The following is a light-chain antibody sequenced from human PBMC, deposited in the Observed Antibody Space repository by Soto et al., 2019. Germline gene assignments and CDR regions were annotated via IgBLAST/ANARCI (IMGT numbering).Light chain of an antibody. CDR2: EGS. CDR1: SSDVGSYNL. Sequence: QSALTQPASVSGSPGQSITISCTGTSSDVGSYNLVSWYQQHPGKAPKLMIYEGSKRPSGVSNHFSGSKSGNTASLTISGLQAEDEADYYCCSYAGSSTLVVFGGGTKVTVL. CDR3: CSYAGSSTLVV. V-gene: IGLV2-23*01. J-gene: IGLJ2*01.